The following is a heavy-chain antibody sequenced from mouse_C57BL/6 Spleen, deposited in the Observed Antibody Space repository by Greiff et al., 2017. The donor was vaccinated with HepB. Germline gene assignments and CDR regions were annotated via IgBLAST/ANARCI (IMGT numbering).Heavy chain of an antibody. J-gene: IGHJ3*01. CDR2: IDPSDSYT. CDR3: ARSLDSSGPWFAY. Sequence: QVQLQQPGAELVMPGASVKLSCKASGYTFTSYWMHWVKQRPGQGLEWIGEIDPSDSYTNYNQKFKGKSTLTVDKSSSTAYMQLSSLTSEDSAVYDCARSLDSSGPWFAYWGQGTLVTVSA. D-gene: IGHD3-2*02. CDR1: GYTFTSYW. V-gene: IGHV1-69*01.